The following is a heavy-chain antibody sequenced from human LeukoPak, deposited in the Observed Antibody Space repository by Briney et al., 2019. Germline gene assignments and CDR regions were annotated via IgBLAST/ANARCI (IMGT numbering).Heavy chain of an antibody. CDR2: ISGSGGST. Sequence: QPGGSLRLSCAASGFTFSSYAMSWVRQAPGKGLEWVSAISGSGGSTYYADSVKGRFTISRDNSKNTLYLQMNSLRAEDAAVYYCAKDLWFRDFSFDYWGQGTLVTVSS. CDR3: AKDLWFRDFSFDY. J-gene: IGHJ4*02. V-gene: IGHV3-23*01. CDR1: GFTFSSYA. D-gene: IGHD3-10*01.